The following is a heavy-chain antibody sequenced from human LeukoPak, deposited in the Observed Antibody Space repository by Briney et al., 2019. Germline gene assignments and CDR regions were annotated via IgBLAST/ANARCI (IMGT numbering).Heavy chain of an antibody. J-gene: IGHJ4*02. D-gene: IGHD2-15*01. V-gene: IGHV4-34*01. Sequence: SETLSLTCAVYGGSFSGYYWSWIRQPPGKGLEWIGEINHSGSTNYNPSLKSRVTISVDTSKNQFSLKLSSVTAADTAVYYCARGDGASGHQTIGYWGQGTLVTVSS. CDR2: INHSGST. CDR1: GGSFSGYY. CDR3: ARGDGASGHQTIGY.